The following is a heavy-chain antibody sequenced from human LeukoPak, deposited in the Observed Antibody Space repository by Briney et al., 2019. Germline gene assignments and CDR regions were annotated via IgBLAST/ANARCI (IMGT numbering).Heavy chain of an antibody. CDR3: ARFPGIAAAGNWFDP. D-gene: IGHD6-13*01. Sequence: SETLSLTCTVSGGSISSYYWSWIRQPPGKGLEWIGYIYYSGSTNYNPSLKSRVTISVDTSKNQFSLKLSSVTAADTAVYYCARFPGIAAAGNWFDPWGQGTLVTVSS. J-gene: IGHJ5*02. CDR1: GGSISSYY. V-gene: IGHV4-59*01. CDR2: IYYSGST.